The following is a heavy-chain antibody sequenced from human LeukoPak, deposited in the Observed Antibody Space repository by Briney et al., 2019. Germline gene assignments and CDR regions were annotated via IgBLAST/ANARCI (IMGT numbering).Heavy chain of an antibody. CDR2: IFHSGST. V-gene: IGHV4-4*02. Sequence: SGTLSLTCPVSGDSISSSRWWNWGRQPPGKGLEWIGEIFHSGSTNYNPSLKSRVTISVDKSKNQFSLRLTSVTAADTAVYYCARDPTLSDFDIWGQGTMVTVSS. D-gene: IGHD2/OR15-2a*01. CDR3: ARDPTLSDFDI. CDR1: GDSISSSRW. J-gene: IGHJ3*02.